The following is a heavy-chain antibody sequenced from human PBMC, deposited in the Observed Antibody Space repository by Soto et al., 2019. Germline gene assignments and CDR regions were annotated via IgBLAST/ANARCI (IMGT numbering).Heavy chain of an antibody. Sequence: PSETLSLTCTVSGGSISSGGYYWSWIRQHPGKGLEWIGYIYYSGSTYYNPSLKSRVTISVDTSKNQFSLKLSSVTAADTAVYYCARDSVPGAYSGYDRYPAAVYGMDVWGQGTTVTVSS. V-gene: IGHV4-31*03. CDR1: GGSISSGGYY. D-gene: IGHD5-12*01. CDR2: IYYSGST. CDR3: ARDSVPGAYSGYDRYPAAVYGMDV. J-gene: IGHJ6*02.